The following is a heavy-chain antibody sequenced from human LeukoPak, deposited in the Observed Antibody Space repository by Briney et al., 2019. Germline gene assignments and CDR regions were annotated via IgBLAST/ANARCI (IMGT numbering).Heavy chain of an antibody. D-gene: IGHD2/OR15-2a*01. CDR2: LFYSGST. CDR3: ATVAVIRGGMYFDY. J-gene: IGHJ4*02. V-gene: IGHV4-59*01. CDR1: GGSISSYN. Sequence: PSETLSLTCTVSGGSISSYNWSWVRQPPGKGLEWISYLFYSGSTDYNPSLESRVTISLDTSKNQSSLKLRSVTAADTAVYYGATVAVIRGGMYFDYWGQGTLVTVSS.